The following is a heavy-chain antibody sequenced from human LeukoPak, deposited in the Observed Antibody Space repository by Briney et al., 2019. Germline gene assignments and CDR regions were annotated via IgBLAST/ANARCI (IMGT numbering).Heavy chain of an antibody. CDR1: GYTFIGYY. D-gene: IGHD6-13*01. V-gene: IGHV1-2*02. J-gene: IGHJ5*02. CDR3: ARDLRSYSSSLKSWFDP. Sequence: ASVKVSCTASGYTFIGYYIHWVRQAPGQGLEWMGWVNPNSGGTNYAQKFQGRVTMTRDTSNNTAYMELSRLRSDGTAVYYCARDLRSYSSSLKSWFDPWGQGTLVTVSS. CDR2: VNPNSGGT.